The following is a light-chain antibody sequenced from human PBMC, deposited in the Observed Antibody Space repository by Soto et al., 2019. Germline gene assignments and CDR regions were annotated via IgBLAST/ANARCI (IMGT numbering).Light chain of an antibody. CDR2: GAS. CDR3: QQYGGSPPYT. Sequence: EIVLTQSPGTLSLSPGERATLSCRASRSISSTYLAWYQQKPGQAPRLLIYGASSRATGIPDRFTGSGSGTDFPLTISRLEPDDFAVYYCQQYGGSPPYTFGQATKLEIK. CDR1: RSISSTY. V-gene: IGKV3-20*01. J-gene: IGKJ2*01.